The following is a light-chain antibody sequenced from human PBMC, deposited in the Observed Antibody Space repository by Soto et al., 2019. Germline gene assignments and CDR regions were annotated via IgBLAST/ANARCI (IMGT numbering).Light chain of an antibody. CDR2: GNN. J-gene: IGLJ2*01. CDR3: QSYDSSLGVV. V-gene: IGLV1-40*01. Sequence: QAVVTQPPSVSGAPGQWVTISCTGSTSNIGARYDVHWYQQLPGTAPKLLIYGNNNRPSGVPDRFSGSKSGSSASLAITGLQADDEADYYCQSYDSSLGVVFGGGTKLTVL. CDR1: TSNIGARYD.